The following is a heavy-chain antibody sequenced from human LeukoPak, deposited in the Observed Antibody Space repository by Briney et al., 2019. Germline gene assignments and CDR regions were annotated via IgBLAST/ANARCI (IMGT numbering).Heavy chain of an antibody. J-gene: IGHJ4*02. CDR3: AKDPIEDSSGYLSDY. CDR2: ISGSGGST. D-gene: IGHD3-22*01. V-gene: IGHV3-23*01. CDR1: GFTFSSYA. Sequence: GGSLRLSCAASGFTFSSYAMSWVRQAPGKGLEWVSGISGSGGSTYYADSVKGRFTISRDNSDNTLYLQMNSLRAEDTAVYYCAKDPIEDSSGYLSDYWGQGTLITASS.